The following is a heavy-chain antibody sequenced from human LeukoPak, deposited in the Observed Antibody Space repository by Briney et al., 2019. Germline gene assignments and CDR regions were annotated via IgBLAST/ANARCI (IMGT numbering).Heavy chain of an antibody. D-gene: IGHD3-3*01. V-gene: IGHV3-21*01. CDR3: ARTITLYGGEFDP. CDR2: ISSSSSYI. CDR1: GFTFSSYS. J-gene: IGHJ5*02. Sequence: PGGSLRLSCAASGFTFSSYSMMGVRQAPGKGLEWVSSISSSSSYIYYADTVKGRFTIPRDNAKNSLYLDMNSLRAEDTAVYYCARTITLYGGEFDPWGQGTLVTVSS.